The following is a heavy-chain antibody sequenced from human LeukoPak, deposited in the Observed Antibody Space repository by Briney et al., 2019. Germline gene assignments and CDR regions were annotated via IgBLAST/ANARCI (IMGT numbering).Heavy chain of an antibody. CDR3: ARDGYYDSSGYDY. CDR2: ISSSSSTI. V-gene: IGHV3-48*01. D-gene: IGHD3-22*01. J-gene: IGHJ4*02. Sequence: PGGSLRLSCAASGFTFSSYEMNWVRQAPGKGLEWVSYISSSSSTIYYADSVKGRFTISRDNAKNSLYLQMNSLRAEDTAVYYCARDGYYDSSGYDYWGQGTLVTVSS. CDR1: GFTFSSYE.